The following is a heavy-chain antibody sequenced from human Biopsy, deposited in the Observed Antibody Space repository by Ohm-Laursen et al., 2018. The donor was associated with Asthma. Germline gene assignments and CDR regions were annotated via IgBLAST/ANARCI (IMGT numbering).Heavy chain of an antibody. CDR3: ARTFHFWSPYHAEHYQL. D-gene: IGHD3-3*02. Sequence: SLRLSCAASGFTFGDYWMSWVRQVPGKGLEWVANIKHDGTEKNHVDSLKGRFTISRDNAKNSLYLQMNSLRAEDPAVYYCARTFHFWSPYHAEHYQLWGQGTLVTVPS. J-gene: IGHJ1*01. CDR1: GFTFGDYW. CDR2: IKHDGTEK. V-gene: IGHV3-7*01.